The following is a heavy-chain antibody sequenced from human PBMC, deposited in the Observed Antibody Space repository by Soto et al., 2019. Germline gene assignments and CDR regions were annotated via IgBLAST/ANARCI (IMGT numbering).Heavy chain of an antibody. Sequence: GESLKISCKGSGYSFTSYWIGWVRQMPGKGLEWMGIIYPGDSDTRYSPSFQGQVTISADKSISTAYLQWSSLKASDTAMYYCAIIMSYCSSTSCYVLDAFDIWGQGTMVTVSS. J-gene: IGHJ3*02. CDR2: IYPGDSDT. CDR1: GYSFTSYW. CDR3: AIIMSYCSSTSCYVLDAFDI. D-gene: IGHD2-2*01. V-gene: IGHV5-51*01.